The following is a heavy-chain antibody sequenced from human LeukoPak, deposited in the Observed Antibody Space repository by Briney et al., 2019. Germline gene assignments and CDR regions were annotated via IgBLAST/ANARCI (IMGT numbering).Heavy chain of an antibody. D-gene: IGHD3-16*02. Sequence: GGSLRLSCAASGFTFSSYAMSWVRQAPGKGLEWVSAISGSGDSTYYADSVKGRFTISRDNSKNTLYLQMNSLRAEDTAVYYCAKYVWGSYRSLDFWCQGTLVTVSS. CDR2: ISGSGDST. CDR3: AKYVWGSYRSLDF. J-gene: IGHJ4*02. V-gene: IGHV3-23*01. CDR1: GFTFSSYA.